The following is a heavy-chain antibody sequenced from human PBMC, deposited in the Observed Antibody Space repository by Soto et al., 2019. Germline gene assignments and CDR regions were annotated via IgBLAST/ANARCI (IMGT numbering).Heavy chain of an antibody. J-gene: IGHJ4*02. V-gene: IGHV1-18*01. CDR3: ARDISGDYVDY. CDR2: ISTYNGNT. CDR1: GYIFMSYG. D-gene: IGHD1-20*01. Sequence: ASVKVSCKASGYIFMSYGISWVRQAPGQGLGWMGWISTYNGNTDFAQRFQGRVTMTADTSTSTAYMELRSLSSDDTAVYYCARDISGDYVDYWGQGTLVTVSS.